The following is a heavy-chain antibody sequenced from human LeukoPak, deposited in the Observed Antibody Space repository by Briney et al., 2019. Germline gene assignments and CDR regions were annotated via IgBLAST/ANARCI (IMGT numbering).Heavy chain of an antibody. CDR1: GFTFSSYA. Sequence: PGGSLRLSCAASGFTFSSYAMSWVRQAPGKGLEWVSYISGSGSTIYHADSVKGRFTSSRDNAKNSLYLQMNSLTAEDTAVYYCARGGSTWTAHWGQGTLVTVSS. D-gene: IGHD6-13*01. V-gene: IGHV3-48*04. J-gene: IGHJ4*02. CDR3: ARGGSTWTAH. CDR2: ISGSGSTI.